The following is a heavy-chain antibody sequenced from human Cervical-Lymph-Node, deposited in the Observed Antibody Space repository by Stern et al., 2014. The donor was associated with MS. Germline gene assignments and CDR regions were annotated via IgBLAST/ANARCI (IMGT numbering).Heavy chain of an antibody. D-gene: IGHD6-13*01. CDR2: ISGYNGNT. V-gene: IGHV1-18*01. CDR1: GYTFINYG. J-gene: IGHJ5*02. Sequence: VQLVESGAEVKKPGASVKVSCKPSGYTFINYGISWVRQAPGQGLEWMGWISGYNGNTNYAQKVPGRVTLTTNTSTTTAYMERRSLRSDDTAVYYWALTRIAAGTSWFDPWGQGTLVSVSS. CDR3: ALTRIAAGTSWFDP.